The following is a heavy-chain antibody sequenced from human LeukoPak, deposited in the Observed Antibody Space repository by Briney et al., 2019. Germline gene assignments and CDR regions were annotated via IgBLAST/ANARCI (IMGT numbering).Heavy chain of an antibody. CDR3: AKASWVSSADAVL. Sequence: GGSLRLSCVASGFTFSSYATSWVRQAPARGLEWVASLRGDGSTFYADSVKGRFTLSRDESRNTVYLQLTYLRVEDTAVYYCAKASWVSSADAVLWGQGPPVTVSS. D-gene: IGHD3-16*01. J-gene: IGHJ4*02. CDR1: GFTFSSYA. V-gene: IGHV3-23*01. CDR2: LRGDGST.